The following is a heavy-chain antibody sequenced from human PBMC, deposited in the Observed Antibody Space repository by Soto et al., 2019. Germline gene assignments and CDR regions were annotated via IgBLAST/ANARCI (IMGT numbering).Heavy chain of an antibody. D-gene: IGHD2-15*01. CDR2: IYYSGST. V-gene: IGHV4-31*03. CDR3: ARASPAVGVVVAETYYFDY. CDR1: GGSISSGGYY. Sequence: PSETLSLTCTVSGGSISSGGYYWSWIRQHPGKGLEWIGYIYYSGSTYYNPSLKSRVTISVDTSKNQFSLKLSSVTAADTAVYYCARASPAVGVVVAETYYFDYWGQGTLVTVSS. J-gene: IGHJ4*02.